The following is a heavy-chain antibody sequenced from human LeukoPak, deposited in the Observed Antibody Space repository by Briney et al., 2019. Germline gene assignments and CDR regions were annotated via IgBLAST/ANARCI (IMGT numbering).Heavy chain of an antibody. CDR3: AKGGYSSGRYFYYYMDV. V-gene: IGHV3-23*01. D-gene: IGHD5-18*01. CDR1: GFTFSNYA. Sequence: GGSLRLSCAASGFTFSNYAMSWVSQAPGKGLEWVSTFSFNGVTTYYADSAKGRFTISRDNSKNTVYLQMNNLRAEDTAVYYCAKGGYSSGRYFYYYMDVWGEGTTVTVSS. J-gene: IGHJ6*03. CDR2: FSFNGVTT.